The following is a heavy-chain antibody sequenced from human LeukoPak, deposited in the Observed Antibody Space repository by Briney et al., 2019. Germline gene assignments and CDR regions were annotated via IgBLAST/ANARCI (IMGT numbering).Heavy chain of an antibody. CDR3: ARGHGIFGVVMINWFDP. J-gene: IGHJ5*02. V-gene: IGHV1-69*13. CDR1: GGTFSSYA. CDR2: IIPIFGTA. Sequence: SVKVSCKASGGTFSSYAISWVRQAPGQGLEWMGGIIPIFGTANYAQKFQGRVTITADESTSTAYMELSGLRSEDTAVYYCARGHGIFGVVMINWFDPWGQGTLVTVSS. D-gene: IGHD3-3*01.